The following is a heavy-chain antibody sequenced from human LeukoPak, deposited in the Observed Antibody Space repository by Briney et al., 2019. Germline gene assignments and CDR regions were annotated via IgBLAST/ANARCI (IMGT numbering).Heavy chain of an antibody. CDR1: GYSFTSYW. V-gene: IGHV5-51*01. CDR3: ARHPSFYILTGYFPDY. J-gene: IGHJ4*02. CDR2: IYPGDSDT. D-gene: IGHD3-9*01. Sequence: PGESRKISCKVSGYSFTSYWIGWVRQMPGKGLEWMGIIYPGDSDTRYSPSFQGQVTISADKSISTAYLQWSSLKASDTAMYYCARHPSFYILTGYFPDYWGQGTLVTVSS.